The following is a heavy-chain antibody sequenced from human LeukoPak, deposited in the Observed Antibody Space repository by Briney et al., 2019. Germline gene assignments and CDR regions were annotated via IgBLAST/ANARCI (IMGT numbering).Heavy chain of an antibody. CDR2: IIPILGIA. J-gene: IGHJ6*02. CDR3: VADGSGSYSVNPNYYYYYGMDV. Sequence: ASVKVSCKASGGTFSSYAISWVRQAPGQGLEWMGRIIPILGIANYAQKFQGRVTITADKSTSTAYMELSSLRSEDTAVYYCVADGSGSYSVNPNYYYYYGMDVWGQGTTVTVSS. CDR1: GGTFSSYA. V-gene: IGHV1-69*04. D-gene: IGHD3-10*01.